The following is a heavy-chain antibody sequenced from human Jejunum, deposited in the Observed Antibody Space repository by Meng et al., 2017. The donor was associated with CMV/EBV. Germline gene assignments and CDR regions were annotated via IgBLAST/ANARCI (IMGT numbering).Heavy chain of an antibody. CDR1: GGAFSGYY. CDR2: INHSGST. CDR3: ARGLVVVIATHDAFDI. D-gene: IGHD2-21*01. J-gene: IGHJ3*02. V-gene: IGHV4-34*01. Sequence: GGAFSGYYWSWLRQPPGKGLEWIGEINHSGSTNYNPSLKSRVTISVDTSKNQFSLKLSSVTAADTAVYYCARGLVVVIATHDAFDIWGQGTMVTVSS.